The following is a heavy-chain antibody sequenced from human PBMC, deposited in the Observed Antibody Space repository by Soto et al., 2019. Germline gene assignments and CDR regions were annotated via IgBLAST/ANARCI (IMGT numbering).Heavy chain of an antibody. D-gene: IGHD3-22*01. J-gene: IGHJ4*02. CDR1: GFTFSNYA. Sequence: DVQLLESGGGLVQPGGSLRLSCAASGFTFSNYAINWVRQAPGKGLEWVSGISGRGDNTNYADSVKGRFTISRDTSKNTLFLQMSSLRAEDTAVYYCAKYADSGYFDYWGQGTLVTVSS. CDR2: ISGRGDNT. V-gene: IGHV3-23*01. CDR3: AKYADSGYFDY.